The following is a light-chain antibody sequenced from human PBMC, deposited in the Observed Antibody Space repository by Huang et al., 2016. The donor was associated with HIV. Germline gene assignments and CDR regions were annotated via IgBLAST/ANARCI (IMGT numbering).Light chain of an antibody. CDR1: QSLVHDNGYSY. Sequence: DIVMTQSPLSLPVTPGEPASISCRSSQSLVHDNGYSYLDWYLQKPGQSPQVLIYMASVRAHGIADMYSGSRSGANFTLEINRVDAEDVGNYCCKQNRQSLTFGGGTRLEIK. CDR2: MAS. V-gene: IGKV2-28*01. J-gene: IGKJ4*01. CDR3: KQNRQSLT.